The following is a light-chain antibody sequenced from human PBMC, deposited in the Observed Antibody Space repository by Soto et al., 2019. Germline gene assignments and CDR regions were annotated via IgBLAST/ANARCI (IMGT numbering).Light chain of an antibody. CDR1: QSVGNN. J-gene: IGKJ4*01. CDR2: GAS. V-gene: IGKV3-15*01. Sequence: EIVMTQSPATLSVSPGERATLSCRANQSVGNNLLAWYQQRPGQAPRLLIYGASARAAGIPSRFSGSGSGTEFTLTINSLQSEDFAVYYCQQYKTWPLTFGGGTKVEV. CDR3: QQYKTWPLT.